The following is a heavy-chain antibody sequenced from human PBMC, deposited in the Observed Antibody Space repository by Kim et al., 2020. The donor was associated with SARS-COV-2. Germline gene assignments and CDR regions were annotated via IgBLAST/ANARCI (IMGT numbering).Heavy chain of an antibody. J-gene: IGHJ6*02. CDR1: GGSISSSSYY. V-gene: IGHV4-39*01. CDR3: ASNLAARPDYGMDV. D-gene: IGHD6-6*01. Sequence: SETLSLTCTVSGGSISSSSYYWGWIRQPPGKGLEWIGSIYYSGSTYYNPSLKSRVTISVDTSKNQFSLKLSSVTAADTAVYYCASNLAARPDYGMDVWGQGTTVTVSS. CDR2: IYYSGST.